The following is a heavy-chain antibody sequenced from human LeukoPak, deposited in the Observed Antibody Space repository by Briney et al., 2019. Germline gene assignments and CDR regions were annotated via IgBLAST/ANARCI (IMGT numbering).Heavy chain of an antibody. Sequence: GGSLRLSCAASGFTFSSYNMNWVRQPPGKGLEWVSSISSSSGHIHYADSVKGRFTISRDNANNSLYLQMNSLRDEDTAVYYCARDPGAVADPYFDYWGQGSLVTVSS. CDR3: ARDPGAVADPYFDY. V-gene: IGHV3-21*01. D-gene: IGHD6-19*01. CDR2: ISSSSGHI. CDR1: GFTFSSYN. J-gene: IGHJ4*02.